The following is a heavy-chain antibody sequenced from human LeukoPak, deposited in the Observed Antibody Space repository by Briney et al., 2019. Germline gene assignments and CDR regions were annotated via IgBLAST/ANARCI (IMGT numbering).Heavy chain of an antibody. CDR2: IIPIFGTA. J-gene: IGHJ6*02. D-gene: IGHD7-27*01. Sequence: SVKVSCEASGGTFSTYAISWVRQAPGQGLEWMGGIIPIFGTANYAQKFQGRVTITADESTSTAYMELGSLRSEDTAVYYCASPANRVYGSYYGMDVWGQGTTVTVSS. CDR1: GGTFSTYA. V-gene: IGHV1-69*13. CDR3: ASPANRVYGSYYGMDV.